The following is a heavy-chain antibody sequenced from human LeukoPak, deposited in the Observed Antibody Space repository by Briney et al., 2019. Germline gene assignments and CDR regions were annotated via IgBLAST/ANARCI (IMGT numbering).Heavy chain of an antibody. Sequence: PSETLSLTCTVSGASITSSGYYWGWIRQPPGKGLEWIGTIYHSGSTYYNPSLKSRVTMSLDMSKNQFSLKVTSVTAADTAVYYCARSADYGVYNWFDPWGPGTLVTVSS. J-gene: IGHJ5*02. V-gene: IGHV4-39*07. CDR1: GASITSSGYY. CDR2: IYHSGST. CDR3: ARSADYGVYNWFDP. D-gene: IGHD4-17*01.